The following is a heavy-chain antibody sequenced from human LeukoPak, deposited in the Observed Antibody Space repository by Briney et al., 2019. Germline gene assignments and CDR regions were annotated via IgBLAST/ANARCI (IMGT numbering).Heavy chain of an antibody. CDR3: AKDLWGSGSLLDY. D-gene: IGHD1-26*01. V-gene: IGHV3-30*02. CDR2: IRYDGSNK. Sequence: PGGSLRLSCAASGFTFSSYGMHWVRQAPGKWLEWVAFIRYDGSNKYYADSVKGRFTISRDNSKNTLYLQMNSLRAEDTAVYYCAKDLWGSGSLLDYWGQGTLVTVFS. CDR1: GFTFSSYG. J-gene: IGHJ4*02.